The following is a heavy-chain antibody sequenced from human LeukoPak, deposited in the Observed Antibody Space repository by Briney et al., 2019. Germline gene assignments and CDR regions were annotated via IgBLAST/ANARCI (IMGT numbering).Heavy chain of an antibody. CDR3: ARLYYDFWSGYSHYYMDD. CDR2: INHSGST. CDR1: GGSFSGYY. J-gene: IGHJ6*03. D-gene: IGHD3-3*01. V-gene: IGHV4-34*01. Sequence: SETLSLTCAVYGGSFSGYYWSWIRQPPGKGLEWIGEINHSGSTNYNPSLKSRVTISVDTSKNQFSLKLSSVTAADTAVYYCARLYYDFWSGYSHYYMDDWGKGTTVTVSS.